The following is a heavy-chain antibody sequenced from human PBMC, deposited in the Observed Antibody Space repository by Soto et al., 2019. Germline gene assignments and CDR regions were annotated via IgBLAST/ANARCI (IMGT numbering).Heavy chain of an antibody. D-gene: IGHD3-3*01. CDR1: GFTFSSYA. J-gene: IGHJ4*02. CDR3: AKGSKFTIFSANDF. CDR2: LSGNSGTT. V-gene: IGHV3-23*01. Sequence: EVQLLESGGALVQPGGSLRLSCAASGFTFSSYAMTWVRQAPGKGLEWVSALSGNSGTTYSADSVKGRFTISRDNSRNKLYLQMSSLRAEDTALYYCAKGSKFTIFSANDFWGQGTLVTVSS.